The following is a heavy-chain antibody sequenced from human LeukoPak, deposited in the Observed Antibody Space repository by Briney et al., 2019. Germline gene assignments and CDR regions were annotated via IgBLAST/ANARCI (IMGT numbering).Heavy chain of an antibody. CDR3: ARDGYSFGQDFDY. CDR2: IKGDGSST. D-gene: IGHD5-18*01. J-gene: IGHJ4*02. Sequence: GGSLRLSCAASGFTFSSYWMHWVRHTPGKGLVWVSRIKGDGSSTSYADSVKGRFTISRDNAKNTLYLQMNSLRAEDTAVYYCARDGYSFGQDFDYWGQGTLVTVSS. CDR1: GFTFSSYW. V-gene: IGHV3-74*01.